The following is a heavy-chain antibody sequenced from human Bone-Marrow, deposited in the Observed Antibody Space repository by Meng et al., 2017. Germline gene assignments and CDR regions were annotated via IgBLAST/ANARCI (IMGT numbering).Heavy chain of an antibody. CDR2: IYYSGST. J-gene: IGHJ5*02. Sequence: QLQCPASGPCTGKPSETLSILCRVSGGAISSRSDYWGWIRQPPWKGLEWSGTIYYSGSTYYNPSLTSRVTISVDTSKNQFSLKLNSVTAADTALYYCATSNALPALNWFDPWGRGTLVTVSS. CDR1: GGAISSRSDY. D-gene: IGHD1-1*01. V-gene: IGHV4-39*07. CDR3: ATSNALPALNWFDP.